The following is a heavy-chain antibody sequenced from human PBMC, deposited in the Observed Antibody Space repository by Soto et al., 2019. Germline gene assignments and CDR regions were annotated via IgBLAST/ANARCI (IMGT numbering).Heavy chain of an antibody. CDR3: VRDDVGVGIDY. J-gene: IGHJ4*02. V-gene: IGHV3-7*01. CDR2: IKQDGGKK. D-gene: IGHD1-26*01. Sequence: GGSLRLSCAASRFTLSNSWMSWVRQAPGKGLEWVANIKQDGGKKYYVDSVKGRFTISRDNAKNTVYLQMNSLRAEDTAVYYCVRDDVGVGIDYWGLGTLVTVSS. CDR1: RFTLSNSW.